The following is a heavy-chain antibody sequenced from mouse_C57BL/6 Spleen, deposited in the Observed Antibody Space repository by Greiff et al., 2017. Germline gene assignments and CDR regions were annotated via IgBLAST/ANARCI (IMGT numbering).Heavy chain of an antibody. CDR3: ARREAYSVCAMDY. CDR2: IYPRSGNT. J-gene: IGHJ4*01. CDR1: GYTFTSYG. V-gene: IGHV1-81*01. Sequence: QVQLQQSGAELARPGASVKLSCKASGYTFTSYGISWVKQRTGQGLEWIGEIYPRSGNTYYNEKFKGKATLTADKSSSTAYMELRSLTSEDSAVYFCARREAYSVCAMDYWGQGTSVTVSS. D-gene: IGHD2-12*01.